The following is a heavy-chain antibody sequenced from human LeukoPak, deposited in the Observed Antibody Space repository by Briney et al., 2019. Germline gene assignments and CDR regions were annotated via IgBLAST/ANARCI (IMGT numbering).Heavy chain of an antibody. V-gene: IGHV4-61*02. CDR3: ARDRGQTLYSSSSWSGFFDY. Sequence: SETLSLTCTVSGGSISSGSYYWSWIRQPAGKGLEWIGRIYTSGSTNYNPSLKSRVTISVDTSKNQFSLKLSSVTAADTAVYYCARDRGQTLYSSSSWSGFFDYWGQGTLVTVSS. D-gene: IGHD6-6*01. CDR2: IYTSGST. J-gene: IGHJ4*02. CDR1: GGSISSGSYY.